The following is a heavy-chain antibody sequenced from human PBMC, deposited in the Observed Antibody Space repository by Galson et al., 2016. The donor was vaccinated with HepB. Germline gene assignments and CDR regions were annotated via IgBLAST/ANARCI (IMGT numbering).Heavy chain of an antibody. CDR1: GFTFRTYA. J-gene: IGHJ6*02. V-gene: IGHV3-23*01. CDR2: ISGSGDST. Sequence: SLRLSCAGSGFTFRTYAMNWVRQAPGKGLEWVSSISGSGDSTYYADSVKGRFTISRDNSKYTLSLQMNSLRAEDTAVYYCAKEAGASLVRGIIKYFSGMDVWGQGTTVTVSS. CDR3: AKEAGASLVRGIIKYFSGMDV. D-gene: IGHD3-10*01.